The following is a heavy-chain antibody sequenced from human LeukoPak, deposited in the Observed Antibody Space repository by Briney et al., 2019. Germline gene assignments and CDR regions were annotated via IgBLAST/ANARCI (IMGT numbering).Heavy chain of an antibody. CDR2: ISGSGGST. V-gene: IGHV3-23*01. CDR1: GFIFSSYA. CDR3: AKRGSAWSFDY. J-gene: IGHJ4*02. D-gene: IGHD6-19*01. Sequence: PGVSLRLSCAASGFIFSSYAMIWVRQAPGKGLEWVSGISGSGGSTNYADSVKGRFTISRDNSKNTMYVQMNSLRAEDTALYYCAKRGSAWSFDYWGQGTLVIVSS.